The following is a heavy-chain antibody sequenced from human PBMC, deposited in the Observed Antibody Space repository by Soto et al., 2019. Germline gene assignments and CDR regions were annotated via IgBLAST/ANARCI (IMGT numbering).Heavy chain of an antibody. V-gene: IGHV3-30*18. D-gene: IGHD6-13*01. CDR1: GFTFSSYG. J-gene: IGHJ4*02. Sequence: VQLLESGGDLVQPGGSLRLSCAASGFTFSSYGMHWVRQAPGKGLEWVAVISYDGSNKYYADSVKGRFTISRDNSKNTLYLQMNSLRAEDTAVYYCAKDRSHSSSWYENWGQGTLVTVSS. CDR2: ISYDGSNK. CDR3: AKDRSHSSSWYEN.